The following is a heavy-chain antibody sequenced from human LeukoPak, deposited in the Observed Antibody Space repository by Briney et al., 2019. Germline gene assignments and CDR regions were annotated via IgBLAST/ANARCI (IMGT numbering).Heavy chain of an antibody. Sequence: PSETLSLTCTVSGGSISSYYWSWIRQPAGKGLERIGRIYTSGSTNYNPSLKSRVTMSVDTSKNQFSLKLSSVTAADTAVYYCARSYDFWSGYSLGGWFDPWGQGTLVTVSS. CDR3: ARSYDFWSGYSLGGWFDP. J-gene: IGHJ5*02. D-gene: IGHD3-3*01. V-gene: IGHV4-4*07. CDR2: IYTSGST. CDR1: GGSISSYY.